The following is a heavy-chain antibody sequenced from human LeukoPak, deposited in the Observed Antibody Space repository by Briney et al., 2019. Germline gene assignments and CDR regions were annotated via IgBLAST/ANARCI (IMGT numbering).Heavy chain of an antibody. CDR2: INSDGGST. CDR3: ARARVLRYFEIDP. J-gene: IGHJ5*02. CDR1: GFTFSSYW. V-gene: IGHV3-74*01. D-gene: IGHD3-9*01. Sequence: GGSLRLSCAASGFTFSSYWMHWVRQAPGKGLVWVSRINSDGGSTSYADSVKGRFTISRDNAKNTLYLQMNSLRAEDTAVYYCARARVLRYFEIDPWGQGTLVTVSS.